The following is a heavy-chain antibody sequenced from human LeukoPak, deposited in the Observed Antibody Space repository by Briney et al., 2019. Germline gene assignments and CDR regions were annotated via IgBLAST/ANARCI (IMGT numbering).Heavy chain of an antibody. J-gene: IGHJ6*02. D-gene: IGHD2-21*01. CDR3: ARYCGGDCYGMDV. Sequence: GESLRLSCTASEFTFSSYWMSWVRQAPGKGLEWVANIKQDGSEKDYVDSVKGRFTISRDNAKNSLYLQMNNLRAEDTAVYYCARYCGGDCYGMDVWGQGTTVTVSS. CDR1: EFTFSSYW. V-gene: IGHV3-7*01. CDR2: IKQDGSEK.